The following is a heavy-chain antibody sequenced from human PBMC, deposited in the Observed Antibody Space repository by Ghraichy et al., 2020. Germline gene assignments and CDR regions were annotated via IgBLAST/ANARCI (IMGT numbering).Heavy chain of an antibody. J-gene: IGHJ4*02. V-gene: IGHV3-48*02. CDR1: GFTFTSHT. CDR3: ARDPRTYSYASGSYTDY. CDR2: ITSGGAK. D-gene: IGHD3-10*01. Sequence: GGSLRLSCAASGFTFTSHTMNWVRQAPGKGLEWVSYITSGGAKYYADSVKGRFTISRDNAKDSLYLQMNSLRDEDTAVYYCARDPRTYSYASGSYTDYWGQGALVTVSS.